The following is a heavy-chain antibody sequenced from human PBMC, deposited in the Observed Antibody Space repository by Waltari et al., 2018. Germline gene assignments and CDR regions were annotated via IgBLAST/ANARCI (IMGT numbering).Heavy chain of an antibody. J-gene: IGHJ4*02. D-gene: IGHD6-19*01. V-gene: IGHV4-39*07. Sequence: QLQLQESGPGLVKPSETLSLTCTVSGGSISSSSYYWGWIRQPPGKGLAWIGSIYYSGSTYYNPSLKSRVTISVDTSKNQFSLKLSSVTAADTAVYYCARGQWLVPNPHYWGQGTLVTVSS. CDR2: IYYSGST. CDR1: GGSISSSSYY. CDR3: ARGQWLVPNPHY.